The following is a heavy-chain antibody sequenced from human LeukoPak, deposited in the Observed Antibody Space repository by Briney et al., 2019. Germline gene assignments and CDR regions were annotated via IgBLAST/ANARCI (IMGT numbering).Heavy chain of an antibody. V-gene: IGHV3-11*01. J-gene: IGHJ6*03. CDR2: IRSSGSTI. D-gene: IGHD5-12*01. CDR3: ARVERLRSGYYYYYYMDV. Sequence: GGSLRLSCAASGFTFSDYYMSWIRQAPGKGLEWVSYIRSSGSTIYYADSVKGRFTISRDNAKNSLYLQMNSLRAEDTAVYYCARVERLRSGYYYYYYMDVWGKGTTVTISS. CDR1: GFTFSDYY.